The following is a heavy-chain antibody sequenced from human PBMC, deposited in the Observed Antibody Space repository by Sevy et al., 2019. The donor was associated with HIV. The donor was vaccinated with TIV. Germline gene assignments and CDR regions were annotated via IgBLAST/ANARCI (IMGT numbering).Heavy chain of an antibody. Sequence: GGSLRLSCAASGFTFSNFAMSWVRQAPGKGLEWVFAISATGGSTYYADSVKGRFTISRDNSKNTLYLQMNNLRAEDTAVYYCAKDHRSILYFFDHWGQGTLVTVSS. V-gene: IGHV3-23*01. CDR1: GFTFSNFA. CDR2: ISATGGST. J-gene: IGHJ4*02. CDR3: AKDHRSILYFFDH. D-gene: IGHD2-21*01.